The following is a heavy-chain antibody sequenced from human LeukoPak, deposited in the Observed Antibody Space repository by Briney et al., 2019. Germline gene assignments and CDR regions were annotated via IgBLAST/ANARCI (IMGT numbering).Heavy chain of an antibody. CDR2: IDSDGSTT. V-gene: IGHV3-74*01. CDR3: AKDFIAISEWEPLGY. D-gene: IGHD1-26*01. Sequence: QPGGSLRLSCAASGFTFSSHWMHWVRQVPGEGLVWVSSIDSDGSTTNYADSVKGRCTISRDNAKNTLYLQMNGLSAEDTAVYYCAKDFIAISEWEPLGYWGQGTLVTVSS. CDR1: GFTFSSHW. J-gene: IGHJ4*02.